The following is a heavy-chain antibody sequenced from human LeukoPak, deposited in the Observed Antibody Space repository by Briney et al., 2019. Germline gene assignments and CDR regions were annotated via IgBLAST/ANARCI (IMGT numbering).Heavy chain of an antibody. V-gene: IGHV4-34*01. CDR3: ARGRPRRPGYYDTSGYLNY. CDR2: INHSGST. CDR1: GGSFSDYY. D-gene: IGHD3-22*01. J-gene: IGHJ4*02. Sequence: SETLSLTCAVYGGSFSDYYWSWIRQPPGKGLEWIGEINHSGSTNYNPSLKSRVTISVDTSKNQFSLKLSSVTAADTAVYYCARGRPRRPGYYDTSGYLNYWGQGTLVTVSS.